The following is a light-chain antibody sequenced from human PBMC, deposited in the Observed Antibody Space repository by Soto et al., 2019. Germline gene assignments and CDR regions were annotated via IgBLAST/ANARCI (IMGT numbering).Light chain of an antibody. CDR1: QSVSSN. Sequence: EIVMTQSPATLSVSPGERATLSCRASQSVSSNLAWYQQKPGQAPRLLIYGASTRATGIPARFSGSRSGTEFTLTISSLQSEDFAVYYCQHYNNWPYTFGQGTKLEIK. V-gene: IGKV3-15*01. CDR3: QHYNNWPYT. CDR2: GAS. J-gene: IGKJ2*01.